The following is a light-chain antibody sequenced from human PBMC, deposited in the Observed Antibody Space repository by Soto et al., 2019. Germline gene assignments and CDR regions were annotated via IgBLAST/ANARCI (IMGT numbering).Light chain of an antibody. CDR1: SSDVGGYNY. J-gene: IGLJ2*01. Sequence: QSALTQPASMSGSPGQSITISCTGTSSDVGGYNYVSWYQHHPGKAPKLLIYDVSNRPSGVSNRFSGSKSGNTASLTISGLQAEDEADYYCSSYRSGSTLVVFGGGTKLTVL. CDR3: SSYRSGSTLVV. V-gene: IGLV2-14*03. CDR2: DVS.